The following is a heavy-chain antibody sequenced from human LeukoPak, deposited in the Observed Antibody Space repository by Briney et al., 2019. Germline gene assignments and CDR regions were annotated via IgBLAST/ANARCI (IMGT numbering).Heavy chain of an antibody. V-gene: IGHV3-30*04. Sequence: GGSLRLSCAASGFTFSSYAIHWVRQAPGKGLEWVAVISYDGSTKYNADSVKGRFTISRDNSKNTLYLQMNSLRAEDTAVYYCAKLITMIVVVITTYCYFDYWGQGTLVTVSS. J-gene: IGHJ4*02. D-gene: IGHD3-22*01. CDR3: AKLITMIVVVITTYCYFDY. CDR1: GFTFSSYA. CDR2: ISYDGSTK.